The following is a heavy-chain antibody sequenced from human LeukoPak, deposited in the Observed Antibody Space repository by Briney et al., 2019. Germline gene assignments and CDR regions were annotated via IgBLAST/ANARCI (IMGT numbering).Heavy chain of an antibody. J-gene: IGHJ6*03. D-gene: IGHD2-2*01. CDR1: GGIFSSYA. V-gene: IGHV1-69*05. CDR2: IIPIFGTA. Sequence: PEASVKVSCKASGGIFSSYAISWVRQAPGQGLEWMGGIIPIFGTANYAQKFQGRVTITTDESTSTAYMELSSLRSEDTAVYYCAGAGPAAVYYYMDVWGKGATVTVSS. CDR3: AGAGPAAVYYYMDV.